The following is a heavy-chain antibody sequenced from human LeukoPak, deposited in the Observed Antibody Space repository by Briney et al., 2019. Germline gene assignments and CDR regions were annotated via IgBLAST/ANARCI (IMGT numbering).Heavy chain of an antibody. Sequence: ASVKVSCKASGYTFTGYYMHWVRQAPGQGLEWMGWINPNSCGTNYAQKFQGRVTMTRDTSISTAYMELSRLRSDDTAVYYCARVDLSYYYDSSGYYGAYFDYWGQGTLVTVSS. J-gene: IGHJ4*02. D-gene: IGHD3-22*01. V-gene: IGHV1-2*02. CDR1: GYTFTGYY. CDR3: ARVDLSYYYDSSGYYGAYFDY. CDR2: INPNSCGT.